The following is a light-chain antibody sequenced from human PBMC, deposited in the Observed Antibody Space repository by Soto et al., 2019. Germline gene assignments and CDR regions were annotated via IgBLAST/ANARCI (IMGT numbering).Light chain of an antibody. J-gene: IGLJ3*02. V-gene: IGLV2-11*01. Sequence: QSALTQPRSVSGSPGQSVTISYTETSGDVGNYKSVSWYQWHPGKAPKFFIYDVNERPSGVPDRLSGSKSGNAASLTISGLQAEDEADYYCSSYAGTSNFGVFGGGTKLTVL. CDR2: DVN. CDR1: SGDVGNYKS. CDR3: SSYAGTSNFGV.